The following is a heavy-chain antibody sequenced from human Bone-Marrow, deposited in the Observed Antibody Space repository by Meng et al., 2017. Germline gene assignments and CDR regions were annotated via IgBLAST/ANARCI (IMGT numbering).Heavy chain of an antibody. V-gene: IGHV1-8*01. CDR3: ARGPSGSYPLEYFQH. CDR2: MNPNSGNT. J-gene: IGHJ1*01. Sequence: QGQLVEFGAGVKKPGASVKVSCKASGYTFTSYDINWVRQATGQGLEWMGWMNPNSGNTGYAQKFQGRVTMTRNTSISTAYMELSSLRSEDTAVYYCARGPSGSYPLEYFQHWGQGTLVTVSS. D-gene: IGHD1-26*01. CDR1: GYTFTSYD.